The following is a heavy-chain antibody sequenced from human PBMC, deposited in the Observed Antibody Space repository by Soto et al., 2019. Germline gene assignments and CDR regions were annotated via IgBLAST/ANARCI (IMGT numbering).Heavy chain of an antibody. J-gene: IGHJ4*02. D-gene: IGHD3-22*01. V-gene: IGHV4-30-4*01. CDR3: ARDGGAGYDSSGYSGYMVYDY. CDR2: IYYSGST. CDR1: GRSISSGDYY. Sequence: QMQLQESGPGLVKPSQTLSLTCTVSGRSISSGDYYRSWMRQPPGKGMEWIGYIYYSGSTYYNPSLKSRVTISVDTSKNQFSLKLSSVTAADTAVYYCARDGGAGYDSSGYSGYMVYDYWGQGTLVTVSS.